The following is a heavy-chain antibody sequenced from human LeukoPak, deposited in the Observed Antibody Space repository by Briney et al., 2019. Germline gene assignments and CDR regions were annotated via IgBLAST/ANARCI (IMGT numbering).Heavy chain of an antibody. CDR1: GGSISSYY. Sequence: SETLSLTRTVSGGSISSYYWSWIRQPPGKGLEWIGYIYYSGSTNYNPSLKSRVTISVDTSKNQFSLKLSSVTAADTAVYYCARAIKTEDYYYGMDVWGQGTTVTVSS. CDR3: ARAIKTEDYYYGMDV. V-gene: IGHV4-59*01. CDR2: IYYSGST. J-gene: IGHJ6*02.